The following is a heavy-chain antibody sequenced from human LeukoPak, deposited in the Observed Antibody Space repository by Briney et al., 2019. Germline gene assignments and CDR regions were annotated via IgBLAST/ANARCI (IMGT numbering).Heavy chain of an antibody. CDR1: GFTFSSYY. CDR2: ISSDGDYR. CDR3: AREISRGWSVADY. J-gene: IGHJ4*02. V-gene: IGHV3-21*01. Sequence: GGSLRLSCAASGFTFSSYYMSWVRQAPGKGLGWVSSISSDGDYRYYADSLRGRFTISRDNAENSLFLQMNSLRAGDTAVYYWAREISRGWSVADYGGQGPLDTVP. D-gene: IGHD3-22*01.